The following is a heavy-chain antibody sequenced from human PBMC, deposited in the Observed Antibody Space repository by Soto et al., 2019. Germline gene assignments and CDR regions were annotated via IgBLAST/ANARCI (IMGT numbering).Heavy chain of an antibody. D-gene: IGHD3-10*01. CDR1: GFRLSSYR. CDR2: ISYYGSRQ. J-gene: IGHJ6*01. Sequence: TRSYALPGFRLSSYRMHSVRQAQVKELEWVALISYYGSRQYYADSVKGRFTISRENSKNTMDLQLNNLRSEDTGVYYCAKAGPNKPDYGPEAFQFWGQGTTVPVYS. CDR3: AKAGPNKPDYGPEAFQF. V-gene: IGHV3-30*18.